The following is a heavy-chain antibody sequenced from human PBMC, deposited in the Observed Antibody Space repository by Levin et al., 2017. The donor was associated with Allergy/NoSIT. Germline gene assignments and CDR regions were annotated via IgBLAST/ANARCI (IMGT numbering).Heavy chain of an antibody. Sequence: TGGSLRLSCAASGFMFSKYAMYWVRQAPGKGREYVSKISSDGRSTYHANSVKGRFTISRDNSKNTLYLQMGSLRADDMAVYYCARDADYYGSGNYWHMDVWGKGTTVTVSS. CDR2: ISSDGRST. J-gene: IGHJ6*03. D-gene: IGHD3-10*01. CDR3: ARDADYYGSGNYWHMDV. CDR1: GFMFSKYA. V-gene: IGHV3-64*01.